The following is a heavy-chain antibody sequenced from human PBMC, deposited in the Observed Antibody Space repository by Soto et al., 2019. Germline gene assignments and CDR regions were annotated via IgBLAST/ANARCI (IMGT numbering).Heavy chain of an antibody. D-gene: IGHD6-6*01. V-gene: IGHV4-39*01. Sequence: KSSETLSLTCTVSGGSISSSSYYWGWIRQPPGKGLEWIGSIYYSGSTYYNPSLKSRVTISVDTSKNQFSLKLSSVTAADTAVYYCARRRTSGSSRGFDPWGQGTLVTVSS. J-gene: IGHJ5*02. CDR3: ARRRTSGSSRGFDP. CDR1: GGSISSSSYY. CDR2: IYYSGST.